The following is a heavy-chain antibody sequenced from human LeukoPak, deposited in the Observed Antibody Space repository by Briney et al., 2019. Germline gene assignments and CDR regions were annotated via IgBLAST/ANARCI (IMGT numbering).Heavy chain of an antibody. Sequence: GGSLRLSCVASELIFSDFCMTWVRHSRGKGLEWVATIKKDGSEKYYVDSVKGRFTISRDNAENTLYLHMNSLRAEDTAVYYCTRGGRYTSYYWQYRGLGTLVTVSS. CDR2: IKKDGSEK. CDR3: TRGGRYTSYYWQY. V-gene: IGHV3-7*01. D-gene: IGHD1-26*01. J-gene: IGHJ4*02. CDR1: ELIFSDFC.